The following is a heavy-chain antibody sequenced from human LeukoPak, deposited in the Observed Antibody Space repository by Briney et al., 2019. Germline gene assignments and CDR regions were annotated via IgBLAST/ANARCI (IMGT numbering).Heavy chain of an antibody. J-gene: IGHJ3*02. Sequence: KTSETLSLTCALYGGSFIGYYWSWIRQPPGKGLEWIGEINHSGSTNYNPSLKSRVTVSVDTSKKQFSLKLSSVTAADTAVYYCAAHYYDSSGHYYGTFDIWGQGTMVTVSS. V-gene: IGHV4-34*01. CDR3: AAHYYDSSGHYYGTFDI. CDR2: INHSGST. D-gene: IGHD3-22*01. CDR1: GGSFIGYY.